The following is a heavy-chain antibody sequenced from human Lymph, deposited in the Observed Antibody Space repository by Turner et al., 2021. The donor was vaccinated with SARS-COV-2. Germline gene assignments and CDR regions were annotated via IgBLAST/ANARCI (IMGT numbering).Heavy chain of an antibody. CDR2: ISGDGGGT. V-gene: IGHV3-43*02. D-gene: IGHD2-15*01. CDR1: EITFDDYA. Sequence: GESGGAVEQPGGSLSLPCVPAEITFDDYARHWVRKAPGKGLEWVALISGDGGGTYYADSVKGRFTISRNNSKNSLSLQMNSLRAEDTALYYCAKDPGYCSGGSCYSRTYFDFWGQGTLVTVSA. CDR3: AKDPGYCSGGSCYSRTYFDF. J-gene: IGHJ4*02.